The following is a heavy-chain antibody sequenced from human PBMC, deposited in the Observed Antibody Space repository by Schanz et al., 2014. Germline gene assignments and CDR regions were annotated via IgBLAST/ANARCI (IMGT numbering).Heavy chain of an antibody. V-gene: IGHV3-23*01. CDR3: AKGRFGELSAFDI. CDR2: ISGSGVST. D-gene: IGHD3-10*01. Sequence: EVQLLESGGGLVQPGGSLRLSCAASGFTFSSYAMSWVRQAPGKGLEWVSAISGSGVSTYYADSVKGRFTISRDNSKNTLYLQMNSLRAEDTAVYYCAKGRFGELSAFDIWGQGTMVTVSS. CDR1: GFTFSSYA. J-gene: IGHJ3*02.